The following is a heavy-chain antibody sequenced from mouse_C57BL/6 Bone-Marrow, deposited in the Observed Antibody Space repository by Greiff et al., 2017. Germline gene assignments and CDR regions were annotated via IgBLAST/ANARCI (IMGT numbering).Heavy chain of an antibody. CDR2: IDPSDSYT. V-gene: IGHV1-69*01. D-gene: IGHD1-1*01. J-gene: IGHJ2*01. Sequence: QVQLKQPGAELVMPGASVKLSCKASGYTFTSYWMHWVKQRPGQGLEWIGEIDPSDSYTNYNQKFKGKSTLTVDKSSSTAYMQLSSLTSEDSAVYYCARRKYYGSSSYYFDYWGQGTTLTVSS. CDR3: ARRKYYGSSSYYFDY. CDR1: GYTFTSYW.